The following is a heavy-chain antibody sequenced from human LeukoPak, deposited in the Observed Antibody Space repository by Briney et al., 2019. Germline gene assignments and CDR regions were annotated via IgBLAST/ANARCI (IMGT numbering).Heavy chain of an antibody. CDR1: GFTFSNYD. CDR2: ISGDGGST. CDR3: AKERGTGYFDY. Sequence: GGSLRLSCAASGFTFSNYDMHWVRQAPGKGLEWVSLISGDGGSTYYADSVKGRFTISRDNSKNSLYLQMNSLRTEDTALYYCAKERGTGYFDYWGQGTLVTVSS. V-gene: IGHV3-43*02. D-gene: IGHD1-1*01. J-gene: IGHJ4*02.